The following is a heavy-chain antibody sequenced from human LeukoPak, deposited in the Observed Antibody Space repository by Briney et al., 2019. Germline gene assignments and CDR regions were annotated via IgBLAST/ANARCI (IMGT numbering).Heavy chain of an antibody. V-gene: IGHV3-21*01. J-gene: IGHJ4*02. CDR2: ISSSSSYI. CDR1: GFTFSSYA. D-gene: IGHD3-22*01. CDR3: ARDRDYYDSSGYF. Sequence: PGGSLRLSCAASGFTFSSYAMTWVRQAPGKGLEWVSSISSSSSYIYYADSVKGRFTISRDNAKNSLYLQMNSLRADDTAVYYCARDRDYYDSSGYFGGQGTLVTVSS.